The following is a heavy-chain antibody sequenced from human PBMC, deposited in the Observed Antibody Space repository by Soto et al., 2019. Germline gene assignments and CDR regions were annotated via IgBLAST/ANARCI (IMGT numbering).Heavy chain of an antibody. Sequence: QVQLVQSGAEVKKPGSSVKVSCKASGGTFSSYAISWVRQAPGQGLEWMGGIVAIFGTANYAQKFQGRVTVTADESTSTDEMELSSLRAEDTAVYYCARDRRGNDFWSGYRGYYYGMDVWGQGTTVTVSS. CDR1: GGTFSSYA. CDR2: IVAIFGTA. D-gene: IGHD3-3*01. CDR3: ARDRRGNDFWSGYRGYYYGMDV. J-gene: IGHJ6*02. V-gene: IGHV1-69*01.